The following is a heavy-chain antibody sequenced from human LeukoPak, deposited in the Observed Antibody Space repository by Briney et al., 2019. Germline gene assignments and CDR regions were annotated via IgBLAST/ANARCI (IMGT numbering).Heavy chain of an antibody. CDR2: IKQDGEAK. Sequence: GGSLRLSCAASKFTFSNYWMTWVRQAPGKGLEWVATIKQDGEAKHYVDSVKGRFTISRGIAKNSLYLQMNSLRAEDTAVYYCARDFSNGDYEEILDYWGQGTLVTVSS. D-gene: IGHD4-17*01. V-gene: IGHV3-7*04. CDR1: KFTFSNYW. J-gene: IGHJ4*02. CDR3: ARDFSNGDYEEILDY.